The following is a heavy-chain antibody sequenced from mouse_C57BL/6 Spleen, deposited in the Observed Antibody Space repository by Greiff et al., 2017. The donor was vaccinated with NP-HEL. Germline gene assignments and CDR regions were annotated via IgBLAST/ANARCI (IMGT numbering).Heavy chain of an antibody. J-gene: IGHJ4*01. V-gene: IGHV1-54*01. CDR1: GYAFPNYL. CDR2: INPGSGGT. CDR3: ARRLPYAMDY. Sequence: QVQLQQSGAELVRPGTSVKVSCKASGYAFPNYLIEWVKQRPGQGLEWIGVINPGSGGTNYNEKFKGKATLTADKSSSTAYMQLSSLTSEDSAVYVCARRLPYAMDYWGQGTSVTVSS. D-gene: IGHD2-4*01.